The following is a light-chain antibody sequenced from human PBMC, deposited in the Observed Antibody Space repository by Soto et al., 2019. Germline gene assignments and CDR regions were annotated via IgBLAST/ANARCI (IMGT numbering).Light chain of an antibody. Sequence: DIPLTQSPSFLSASVGDRVTITCRASQGISNNLAWYQQKLGKAPKLLIYGASTLQSGVSPRFSGSGSGTEFTLTISSQQPEDFATYYCQQHNSYPLTFGGGTKVEIK. CDR2: GAS. CDR1: QGISNN. CDR3: QQHNSYPLT. V-gene: IGKV1-9*01. J-gene: IGKJ4*01.